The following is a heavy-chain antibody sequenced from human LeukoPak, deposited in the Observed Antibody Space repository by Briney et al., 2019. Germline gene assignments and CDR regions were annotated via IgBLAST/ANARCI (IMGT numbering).Heavy chain of an antibody. J-gene: IGHJ6*02. Sequence: GESLKISCKGSGYSFTSYWIGWVRQMPGKGLEWMGIIYPGDSDTRYSPSFQGQVTISADKSISTAYLQWSSLKASDTAMHYCATLGYYYDSSGYYEGYYYYGMDVWGQGTTVTVSS. CDR1: GYSFTSYW. D-gene: IGHD3-22*01. CDR3: ATLGYYYDSSGYYEGYYYYGMDV. CDR2: IYPGDSDT. V-gene: IGHV5-51*01.